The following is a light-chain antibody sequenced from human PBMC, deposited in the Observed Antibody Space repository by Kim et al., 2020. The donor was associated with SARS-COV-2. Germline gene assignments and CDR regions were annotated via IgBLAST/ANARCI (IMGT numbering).Light chain of an antibody. CDR3: QAWDSSTGV. Sequence: SVHPGQTPSITCSGDKLGDRYACWYQQKPSQSPVLVIYQDSKRPSGIPERFSGSNSGNTATLSISGTQTMDEADYFCQAWDSSTGVFGGGTQLTVL. J-gene: IGLJ3*02. V-gene: IGLV3-1*01. CDR2: QDS. CDR1: KLGDRY.